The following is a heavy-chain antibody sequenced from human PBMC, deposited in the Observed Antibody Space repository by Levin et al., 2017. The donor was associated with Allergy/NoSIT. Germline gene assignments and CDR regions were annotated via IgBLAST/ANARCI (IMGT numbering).Heavy chain of an antibody. D-gene: IGHD5/OR15-5a*01. CDR1: GGSVSSGTYY. J-gene: IGHJ6*02. V-gene: IGHV4-61*01. CDR3: ARNRIIVSGGNDYYYGMDV. Sequence: SETLSLTCSVAGGSVSSGTYYWSWIRRPPGTGLEWIGYINYRGVTKYNPSLKSRVTISVDTSKNEFSLKVTSVTAADTAVYYCARNRIIVSGGNDYYYGMDVWGQGTTVTVSS. CDR2: INYRGVT.